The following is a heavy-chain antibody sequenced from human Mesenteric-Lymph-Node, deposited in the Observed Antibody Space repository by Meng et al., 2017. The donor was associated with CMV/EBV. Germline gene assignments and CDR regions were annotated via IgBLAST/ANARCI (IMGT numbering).Heavy chain of an antibody. D-gene: IGHD3-9*01. CDR2: INHSGST. V-gene: IGHV4-34*01. Sequence: QVQLHQWGAGLLKPSETLSVTCAVYGGSFCGYYWNWIRQSPEKGLEWIGEINHSGSTTYNPSFTSRIIISVDTSTNQISLNMSSVTAADTAVYYCARGSSYDILTGYFDYWGQGALVTVSS. J-gene: IGHJ4*02. CDR1: GGSFCGYY. CDR3: ARGSSYDILTGYFDY.